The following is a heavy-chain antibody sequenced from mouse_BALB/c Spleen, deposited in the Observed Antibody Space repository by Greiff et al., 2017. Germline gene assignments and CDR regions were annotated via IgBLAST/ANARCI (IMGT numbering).Heavy chain of an antibody. CDR1: GYTFTSYT. CDR3: ARRGITTVVEGYFDY. D-gene: IGHD1-1*01. V-gene: IGHV1-4*01. Sequence: QVQLQQSGAELAKPGASVKMSCKASGYTFTSYTMHWVKQRPGQGLEWIGYINPSSGYTNYNQKFKDKATLTADKSSSTAYMQLSSLTSEDSAVYYCARRGITTVVEGYFDYWGQGTTLTVSS. J-gene: IGHJ2*01. CDR2: INPSSGYT.